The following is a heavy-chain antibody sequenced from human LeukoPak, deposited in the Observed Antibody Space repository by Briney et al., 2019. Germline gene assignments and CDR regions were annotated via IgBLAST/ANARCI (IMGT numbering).Heavy chain of an antibody. J-gene: IGHJ4*02. V-gene: IGHV1-69*04. CDR1: GGTFSSYA. Sequence: SVKVSCKASGGTFSSYASSWVRQAPGQGLEWMGRIIPILGIANYAQKFQGRVTITADKSTSTAYMELSSLRSEDTAVYYCARSLLWFGELLYIFDYWGQGTLVTVSS. CDR3: ARSLLWFGELLYIFDY. CDR2: IIPILGIA. D-gene: IGHD3-10*01.